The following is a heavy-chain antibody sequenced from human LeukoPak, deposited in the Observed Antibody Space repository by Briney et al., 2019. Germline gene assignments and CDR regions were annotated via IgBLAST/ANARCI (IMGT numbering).Heavy chain of an antibody. D-gene: IGHD6-19*01. J-gene: IGHJ4*02. CDR1: GGSFSGYY. V-gene: IGHV4-34*01. CDR2: INHSGST. Sequence: NTSETLSLTCAVYGGSFSGYYWSWIRQPPGKGLEWIGEINHSGSTNYNPSLKSRVTISVDTSKNQFSLKLSSVTAADTAVYYCARATRYSSGWSRYYSDYWGQGTLVTVSS. CDR3: ARATRYSSGWSRYYSDY.